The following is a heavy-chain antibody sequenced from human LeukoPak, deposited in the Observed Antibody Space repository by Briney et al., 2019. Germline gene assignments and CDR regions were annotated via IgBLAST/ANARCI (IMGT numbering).Heavy chain of an antibody. CDR1: GFTFDDYG. V-gene: IGHV3-48*01. CDR2: ISSSSSTI. D-gene: IGHD2-15*01. J-gene: IGHJ4*02. CDR3: ARDEGVVPSYY. Sequence: QPGGSLRLSCAASGFTFDDYGMSWVRQAPGKGLEWVSYISSSSSTIYYADSVKGRFTISRDNAKNSLYLQMNSLRAEDTAVYYCARDEGVVPSYYWGQGTLVTVSS.